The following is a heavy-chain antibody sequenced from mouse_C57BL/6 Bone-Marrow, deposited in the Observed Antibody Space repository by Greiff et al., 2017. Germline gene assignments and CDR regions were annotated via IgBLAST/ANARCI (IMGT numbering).Heavy chain of an antibody. J-gene: IGHJ2*01. D-gene: IGHD1-1*01. V-gene: IGHV2-5*01. Sequence: VKVVESGPGLVQPSQSLSITCTVSGFSLTSYGVHWVRQSPGKGLEWLGVIWRGGSTDYNAAFMSRLSITKDNSKSQVFFKMNSLQADDTAIYYCAKNYGSRYFDYWGQGTTLTVSS. CDR2: IWRGGST. CDR1: GFSLTSYG. CDR3: AKNYGSRYFDY.